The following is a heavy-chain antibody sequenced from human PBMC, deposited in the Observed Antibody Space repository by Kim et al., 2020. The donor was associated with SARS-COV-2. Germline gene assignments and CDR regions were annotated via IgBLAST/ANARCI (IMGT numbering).Heavy chain of an antibody. Sequence: SVKVSCKASGGTFSNYANSWVRQAPGQGLEWMGGIIPIFGTANYAQKFQGRVTITADESTSTAYMELSSLRSEDTAVSYCARGYYGSGSYYTYYYYGMDVWGQGTTVTVSS. V-gene: IGHV1-69*13. D-gene: IGHD3-10*01. CDR3: ARGYYGSGSYYTYYYYGMDV. CDR1: GGTFSNYA. CDR2: IIPIFGTA. J-gene: IGHJ6*02.